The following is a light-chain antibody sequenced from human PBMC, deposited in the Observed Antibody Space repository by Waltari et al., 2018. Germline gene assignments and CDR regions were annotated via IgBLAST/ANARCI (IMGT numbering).Light chain of an antibody. CDR2: DAS. Sequence: IQMTQSPSSLSASVGDSVTSTCQASQDINKYLNWYQQKPGKAPKFLIYDASNLEAGVPSRFTGSGSGTDFTFTISSLQPEDIATYYCQQYDNLPLTFGQGTKVEIK. CDR1: QDINKY. V-gene: IGKV1-33*01. CDR3: QQYDNLPLT. J-gene: IGKJ1*01.